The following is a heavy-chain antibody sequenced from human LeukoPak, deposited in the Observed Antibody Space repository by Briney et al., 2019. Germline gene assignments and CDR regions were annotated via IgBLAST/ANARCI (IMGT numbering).Heavy chain of an antibody. CDR1: GNSISSSRDY. V-gene: IGHV4-39*01. CDR3: ARLERSGSYFLQV. CDR2: IYYSGST. Sequence: SETLSLXCTVSGNSISSSRDYWGWIRQPPGKGLEWIGSIYYSGSTDYNPSLKSRVTMSVETSKNQFSLNLSSVTAEDTAVYFCARLERSGSYFLQVWGQGTLVTVSS. J-gene: IGHJ4*02. D-gene: IGHD3-10*01.